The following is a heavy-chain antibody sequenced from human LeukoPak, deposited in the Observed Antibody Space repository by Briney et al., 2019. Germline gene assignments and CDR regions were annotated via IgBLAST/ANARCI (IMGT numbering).Heavy chain of an antibody. CDR3: ARDTKRSRARWENLGIDP. J-gene: IGHJ5*02. Sequence: GASVKVSCKASGYTFTDYGLSWVRQAPGQGLEWMGWISAYNGNTNYAQNLQGRVTMTTDTSTSTAYMQLRSLRSDDTAVYYCARDTKRSRARWENLGIDPWGQGTLVTVSS. D-gene: IGHD3-16*01. V-gene: IGHV1-18*01. CDR1: GYTFTDYG. CDR2: ISAYNGNT.